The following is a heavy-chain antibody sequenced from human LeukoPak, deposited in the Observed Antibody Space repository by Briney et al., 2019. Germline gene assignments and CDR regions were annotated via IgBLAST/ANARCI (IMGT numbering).Heavy chain of an antibody. J-gene: IGHJ4*02. CDR2: LTYDGSNK. V-gene: IGHV3-30-3*01. CDR1: GFTFSSYA. D-gene: IGHD2-2*01. CDR3: ARAGRSTSRNYFDY. Sequence: GRSLRLSCAASGFTFSSYAMHWVRQAPGKGLEWVAVLTYDGSNKYYADSVKGRFTISRDNSKNTLYLQMNSLRAEDTAVYYCARAGRSTSRNYFDYWGQGTLVTVSS.